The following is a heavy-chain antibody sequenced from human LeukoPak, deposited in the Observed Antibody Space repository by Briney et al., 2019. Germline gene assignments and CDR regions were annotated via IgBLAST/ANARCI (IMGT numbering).Heavy chain of an antibody. V-gene: IGHV1-69*05. CDR2: IIPIFGTA. J-gene: IGHJ5*02. D-gene: IGHD3-22*01. CDR1: GGTFSSYA. Sequence: SSVKVSCKASGGTFSSYAISWVRQAPGQGLEWMGGIIPIFGTANYAQKFQGRVTITTDESTSTAYMELSSLRSEDTAVYYCARVHQIVTYYYDSSGYYWFDPWGQGTLVTVSS. CDR3: ARVHQIVTYYYDSSGYYWFDP.